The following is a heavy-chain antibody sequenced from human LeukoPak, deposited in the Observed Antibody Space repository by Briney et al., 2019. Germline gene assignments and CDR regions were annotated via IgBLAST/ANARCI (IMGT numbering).Heavy chain of an antibody. Sequence: GSLRLSCAASGFSSSDYTMNWVRQAPGKGLEWVSSINSGGNYIYYSDSVKGRFTISRDSAENSLYLKMNSLRAEDTAVYYCATISAAGRGGDLDFWGQGTLVTVSS. V-gene: IGHV3-21*01. J-gene: IGHJ4*02. CDR1: GFSSSDYT. CDR2: INSGGNYI. D-gene: IGHD6-13*01. CDR3: ATISAAGRGGDLDF.